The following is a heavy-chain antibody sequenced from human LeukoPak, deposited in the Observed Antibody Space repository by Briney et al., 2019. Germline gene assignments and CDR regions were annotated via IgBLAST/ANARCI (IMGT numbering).Heavy chain of an antibody. CDR1: GGSISNTNW. V-gene: IGHV4-4*02. CDR3: ARVFPEDYGGNRFDY. J-gene: IGHJ4*02. CDR2: VNLQGST. Sequence: SETLSLTCGVSGGSISNTNWWTWVRQPPGKGLEWIGEVNLQGSTNYNPSLKSRVAISVDKSEYHISLKLSSVTAADTAVYYCARVFPEDYGGNRFDYWGQGTLVTVSS. D-gene: IGHD4-23*01.